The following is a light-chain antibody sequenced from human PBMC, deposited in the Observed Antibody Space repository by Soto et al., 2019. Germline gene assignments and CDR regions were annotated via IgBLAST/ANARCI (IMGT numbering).Light chain of an antibody. J-gene: IGLJ1*01. CDR2: EVS. V-gene: IGLV2-14*01. CDR3: SSYTSSSTFV. Sequence: ALTQPASVSGSPGQSITISCTGTSSDVGGYNYVSWYQQHPGKAPKLMIYEVSNRPSGVSNRFSGSKSGNTASLTISGLQAEDEADYYCSSYTSSSTFVFGTGTKV. CDR1: SSDVGGYNY.